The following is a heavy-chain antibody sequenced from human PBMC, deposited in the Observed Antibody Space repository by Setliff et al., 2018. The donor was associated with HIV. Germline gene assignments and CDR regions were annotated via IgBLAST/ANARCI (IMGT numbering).Heavy chain of an antibody. CDR3: ATSTLGWSDDAFDI. CDR2: IYTSGST. D-gene: IGHD2-21*01. J-gene: IGHJ3*02. Sequence: PSETLSLTCTVSGGSISSGSYYWSWIRQPAGKGLEWIGRIYTSGSTNYNPSLKSRVTISVDTSKNQFSLKLRRLKSEDTAVYYCATSTLGWSDDAFDIWGQGTMVTVSS. V-gene: IGHV4-61*02. CDR1: GGSISSGSYY.